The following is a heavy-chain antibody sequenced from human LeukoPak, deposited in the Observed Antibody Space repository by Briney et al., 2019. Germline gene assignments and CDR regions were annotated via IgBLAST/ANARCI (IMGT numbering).Heavy chain of an antibody. CDR1: GFTFSSYG. Sequence: GGSLRLSCAASGFTFSSYGMSWVRQAPGKGLEWVSVISGSGGSTYYADSVKGRFTISRDNSKNTLYLQMNSLRAEDTAVYYCARENGMAGYYFDYWGQGTLVTVSS. V-gene: IGHV3-23*01. J-gene: IGHJ4*02. CDR2: ISGSGGST. CDR3: ARENGMAGYYFDY. D-gene: IGHD6-19*01.